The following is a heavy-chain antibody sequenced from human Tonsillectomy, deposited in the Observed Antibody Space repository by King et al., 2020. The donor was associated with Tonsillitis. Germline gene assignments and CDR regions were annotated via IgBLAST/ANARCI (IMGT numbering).Heavy chain of an antibody. D-gene: IGHD5-12*01. CDR3: AKDYGYAGFSSYFDF. Sequence: VQLVESGGGLVQPGRSLRLSCAAPGFTFDDYAMHWVRQAPGTGLEGVSGFCWNICSLGFVDSVKGRFTISRDNAKNSLFLQMNSLRAEDTALYYCAKDYGYAGFSSYFDFWGQGTLVTVSS. CDR1: GFTFDDYA. J-gene: IGHJ4*02. V-gene: IGHV3-9*01. CDR2: FCWNICSL.